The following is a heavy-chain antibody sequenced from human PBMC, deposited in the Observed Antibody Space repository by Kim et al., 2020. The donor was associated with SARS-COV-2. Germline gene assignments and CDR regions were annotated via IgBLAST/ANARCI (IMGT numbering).Heavy chain of an antibody. Sequence: GGSLRLSCAASGFTFDDYAMHWVRQAPGKGLEWVSAISWNSGSIGYADSVKGRFTITRDNAKNSLYLQMNNLRAEDTALYYCAKDISGWYGGWFDPWGQGTLVTVSS. CDR1: GFTFDDYA. J-gene: IGHJ5*02. CDR2: ISWNSGSI. CDR3: AKDISGWYGGWFDP. V-gene: IGHV3-9*01. D-gene: IGHD6-19*01.